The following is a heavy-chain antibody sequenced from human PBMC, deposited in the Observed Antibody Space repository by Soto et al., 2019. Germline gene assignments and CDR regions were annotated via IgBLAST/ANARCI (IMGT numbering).Heavy chain of an antibody. V-gene: IGHV1-69*12. J-gene: IGHJ4*02. CDR3: ASHGYSYGYLFDY. CDR2: INPIFGTA. Sequence: QVQLVQSGAEVKKPGSSVTVSCKASGGTFSSYAISWVRQAPGQGLEWMGGINPIFGTADYAQKCQGRVTSTADEPTSTAYMELGSLRSEDTAVYYCASHGYSYGYLFDYWGQGTLVTVSS. CDR1: GGTFSSYA. D-gene: IGHD5-18*01.